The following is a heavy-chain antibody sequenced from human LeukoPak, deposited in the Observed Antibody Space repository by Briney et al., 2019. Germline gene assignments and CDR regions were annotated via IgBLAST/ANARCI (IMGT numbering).Heavy chain of an antibody. CDR1: GFTFSSYG. CDR2: IKQDGSER. J-gene: IGHJ4*02. Sequence: GGSLRLSCAASGFTFSSYGMHWVRQAPGKGLEWVANIKQDGSERYYVDSVKGRFTISRDNAKNSLYLQMNSLRAEDTAMYYCARDRYGSYWGQGTLVTVSS. CDR3: ARDRYGSY. D-gene: IGHD4-17*01. V-gene: IGHV3-7*03.